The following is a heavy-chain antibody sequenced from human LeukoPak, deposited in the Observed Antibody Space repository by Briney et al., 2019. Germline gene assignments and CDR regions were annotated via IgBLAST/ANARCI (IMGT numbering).Heavy chain of an antibody. Sequence: SETLSLTCTVSGGSISSYYWSWIRQPPGKGLEWIGYVYYSGSTNYNPSLKSRVTISVDTSKSQFSLKLSSVTAADTAVYYCARHGHYDFWSGYGMDVWGQGTTVTVSS. CDR2: VYYSGST. CDR1: GGSISSYY. CDR3: ARHGHYDFWSGYGMDV. J-gene: IGHJ6*02. D-gene: IGHD3-3*01. V-gene: IGHV4-59*08.